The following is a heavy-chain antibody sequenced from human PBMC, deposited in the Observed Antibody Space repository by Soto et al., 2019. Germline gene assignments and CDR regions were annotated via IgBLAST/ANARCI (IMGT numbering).Heavy chain of an antibody. V-gene: IGHV4-34*01. CDR3: ARGSRRGYYGSGRVVRGDAFDI. D-gene: IGHD3-10*01. Sequence: SETLSLTCAVYGGSFSGYYWSWIRQPPGKGLEWIGEINHSGSTNYNPSLKSRVTISVDTSKNQFSLKLSSVTAADTAVYYCARGSRRGYYGSGRVVRGDAFDIWGQGTMVTVSS. CDR1: GGSFSGYY. J-gene: IGHJ3*02. CDR2: INHSGST.